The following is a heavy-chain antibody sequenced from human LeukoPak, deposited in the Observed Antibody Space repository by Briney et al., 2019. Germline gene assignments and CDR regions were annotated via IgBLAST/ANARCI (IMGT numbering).Heavy chain of an antibody. V-gene: IGHV1-46*01. D-gene: IGHD3-22*01. CDR1: GYTFTSYY. Sequence: SVKVSCKASGYTFTSYYMHWVRQAPGQALEWMGIINASGGSTGYPQKFQGRVTITRDTATSTVYMELSSLRSEDTAVYDCAREGDYYDSSGYLGYWGQGTLVTVSS. CDR2: INASGGST. CDR3: AREGDYYDSSGYLGY. J-gene: IGHJ4*02.